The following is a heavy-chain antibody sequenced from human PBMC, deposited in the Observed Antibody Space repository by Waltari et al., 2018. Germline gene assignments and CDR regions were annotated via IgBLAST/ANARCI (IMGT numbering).Heavy chain of an antibody. CDR2: VLSGGTT. Sequence: EPQLAESGGSLVQPGGSLTLSCTVSGFPVGNAYMSWVRQAPGKGMVWVSVVLSGGTTHYAGSVKGRFTIARDRTQNNLNLQMNSLTPDDTAVYYCVRQDRGVISAFDLWGQGTLVAVSP. J-gene: IGHJ4*02. D-gene: IGHD3-10*01. CDR1: GFPVGNAY. V-gene: IGHV3-66*02. CDR3: VRQDRGVISAFDL.